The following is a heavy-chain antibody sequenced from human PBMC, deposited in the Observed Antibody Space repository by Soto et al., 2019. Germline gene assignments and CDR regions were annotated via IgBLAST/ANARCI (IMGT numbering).Heavy chain of an antibody. CDR2: ISGSGGST. Sequence: GGSLRLSCAASGFTFSSYAMSWVRQAPGKGLEWVSAISGSGGSTYYADSVKGRFTISRDNSKNTLYLQMNSLRAEDTAVYYCAKSSAEQYSSSRSYWGQGTLVTVSS. CDR3: AKSSAEQYSSSRSY. CDR1: GFTFSSYA. D-gene: IGHD6-13*01. V-gene: IGHV3-23*01. J-gene: IGHJ4*02.